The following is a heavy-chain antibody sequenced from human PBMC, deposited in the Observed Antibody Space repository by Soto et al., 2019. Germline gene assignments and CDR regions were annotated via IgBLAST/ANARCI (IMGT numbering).Heavy chain of an antibody. V-gene: IGHV4-39*01. D-gene: IGHD1-1*01. CDR1: GGSITSSYY. CDR3: ATIPATTILTDY. J-gene: IGHJ4*02. Sequence: QLQLQESGPGLVKPSETLSLTCTVSGGSITSSYYCGWIRQPPGKGLEWIGSIYYSGSTYYNPSLKGRVTISVDTSKNQFSLKLSSVTAADTAVYYCATIPATTILTDYWGQGTLVTVSS. CDR2: IYYSGST.